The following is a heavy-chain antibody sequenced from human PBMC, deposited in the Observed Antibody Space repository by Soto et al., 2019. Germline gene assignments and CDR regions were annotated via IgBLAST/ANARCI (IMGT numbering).Heavy chain of an antibody. J-gene: IGHJ4*02. D-gene: IGHD5-18*01. CDR1: GFTFSSYG. Sequence: GGSLRLSCAASGFTFSSYGMHWVRQAPGKGLEWVAVIWYDGSNKYYADSVKGRFTISRDNSKNTLYLQMNSLRAEDTAVYYCARDGGPARGYSYAESDYWGQGTLVTVSS. CDR3: ARDGGPARGYSYAESDY. V-gene: IGHV3-33*01. CDR2: IWYDGSNK.